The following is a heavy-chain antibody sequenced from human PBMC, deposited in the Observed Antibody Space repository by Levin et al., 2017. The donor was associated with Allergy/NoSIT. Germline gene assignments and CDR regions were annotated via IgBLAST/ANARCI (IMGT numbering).Heavy chain of an antibody. Sequence: AGGSLRLSCAASGILFSSYDMNWVRQAPGKGLEWVSSISAGGNYIYYAGSVKGRFTISRDNAKNSLFLQMNSLRAEDTAVYYCASWAMYHYDRSAFDYFYYAMDVWGQGTTVTVSS. CDR1: GILFSSYD. CDR3: ASWAMYHYDRSAFDYFYYAMDV. J-gene: IGHJ6*02. V-gene: IGHV3-21*01. CDR2: ISAGGNYI. D-gene: IGHD3-22*01.